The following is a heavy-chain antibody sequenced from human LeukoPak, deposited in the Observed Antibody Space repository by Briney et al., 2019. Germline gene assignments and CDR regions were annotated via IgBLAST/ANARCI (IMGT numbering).Heavy chain of an antibody. CDR3: ARMYSSGYDAFDI. CDR2: IYYSGST. V-gene: IGHV4-59*01. J-gene: IGHJ3*02. Sequence: HSETLSLTCTVSGGSISSYYWSWIRQPPGKGLDWIGYIYYSGSTNYNPSLKSRVTISVDTSKNQFSLKLSSVTAAYTAVYYCARMYSSGYDAFDIWGQGTMVTVSS. D-gene: IGHD6-19*01. CDR1: GGSISSYY.